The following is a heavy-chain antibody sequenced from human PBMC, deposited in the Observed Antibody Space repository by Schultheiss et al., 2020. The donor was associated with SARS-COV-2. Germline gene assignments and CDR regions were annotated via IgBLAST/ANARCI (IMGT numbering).Heavy chain of an antibody. CDR3: ARGSGYYRY. CDR2: ISYDGSNK. CDR1: GFTFSSYG. V-gene: IGHV3-30*03. J-gene: IGHJ4*02. D-gene: IGHD3-22*01. Sequence: GGSLRLSCAASGFTFSSYGMHWVRQAPGKGLEWVAVISYDGSNKYYADSVKGRFTISRDNSKNTLYLQMNSLRAEDTAVYYCARGSGYYRYWGQGTLVTVSS.